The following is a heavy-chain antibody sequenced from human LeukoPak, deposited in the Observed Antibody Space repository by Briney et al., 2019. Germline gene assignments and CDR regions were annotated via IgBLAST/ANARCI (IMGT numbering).Heavy chain of an antibody. CDR1: EFTFSGYS. Sequence: GGSLRLSCSASEFTFSGYSMGWVRQAPGKGLQWVSSISGSGSITYYIDSVEGRFTISRDNSKNTMYLQMNSLRAEDTAVYYCARGRGGDYVPSRFDYWGQGTLVTVSS. J-gene: IGHJ4*02. CDR3: ARGRGGDYVPSRFDY. D-gene: IGHD4-17*01. V-gene: IGHV3-23*01. CDR2: ISGSGSIT.